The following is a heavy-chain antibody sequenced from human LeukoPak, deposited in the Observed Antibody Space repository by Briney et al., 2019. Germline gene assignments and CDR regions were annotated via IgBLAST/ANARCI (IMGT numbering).Heavy chain of an antibody. CDR1: GYTFTRYD. D-gene: IGHD3-22*01. CDR2: INTKSGMT. V-gene: IGHV1-8*03. J-gene: IGHJ4*02. Sequence: ASVKVPCKASGYTFTRYDINWVRQATGHGLEWMGWINTKSGMTGHAQKFQGRITITKDTSISTVYMELSSLSSEDTAVYFCARVDGSVDYWGQGTLVTVSS. CDR3: ARVDGSVDY.